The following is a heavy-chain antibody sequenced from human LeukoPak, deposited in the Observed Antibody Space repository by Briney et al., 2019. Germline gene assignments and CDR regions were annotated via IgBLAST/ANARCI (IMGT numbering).Heavy chain of an antibody. Sequence: GASVKVSCKASGGTFSNYAISWLRQAPGQGLEWMGRIIPMSGIPSYAQKFQGRVTITADRSTSTAYVELSSLRSDDTAVYYYAQPFSGGSGSFYGLDVWGQGTTVTVSS. CDR3: AQPFSGGSGSFYGLDV. J-gene: IGHJ6*02. V-gene: IGHV1-69*04. D-gene: IGHD3-10*01. CDR2: IIPMSGIP. CDR1: GGTFSNYA.